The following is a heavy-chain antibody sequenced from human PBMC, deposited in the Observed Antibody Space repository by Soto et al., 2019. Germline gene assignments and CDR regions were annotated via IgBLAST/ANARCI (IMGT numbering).Heavy chain of an antibody. CDR2: IIPIFGTA. CDR3: ARDPRGLRYLRRAFDI. J-gene: IGHJ3*02. D-gene: IGHD3-9*01. CDR1: GGTFSSYA. Sequence: ASVKVSCKASGGTFSSYAISWVRQAPGQGLEWMGGIIPIFGTANYAQKFQGRVTITADESTSTAYMELSSLRSEDTAVYYCARDPRGLRYLRRAFDIWGQGTMVTVSS. V-gene: IGHV1-69*13.